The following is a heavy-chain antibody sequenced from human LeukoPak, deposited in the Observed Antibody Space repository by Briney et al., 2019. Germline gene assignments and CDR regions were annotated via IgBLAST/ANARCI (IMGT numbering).Heavy chain of an antibody. J-gene: IGHJ4*02. CDR1: GYSFTSYW. D-gene: IGHD2-15*01. CDR3: ARSEGYCSGGSCYGGYYFDY. Sequence: GESLKISCKGSGYSFTSYWIGWVRQMPGKGLEWMGIIYPGDSDTRHSPSFQGQVTISADKSISTAYLQWSSLKASDTAMYYCARSEGYCSGGSCYGGYYFDYWGQGTLVTVSS. CDR2: IYPGDSDT. V-gene: IGHV5-51*01.